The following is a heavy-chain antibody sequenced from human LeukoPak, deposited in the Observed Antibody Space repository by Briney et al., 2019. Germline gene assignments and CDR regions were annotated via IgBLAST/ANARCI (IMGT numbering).Heavy chain of an antibody. Sequence: SETLPLTCTVSSGSISSSHYYWSWIRQPAGKGLEWIGRIYTSGSTNYNPSLKSRVTMSVDTSKNQFSLKLSSVTAADTAVYYCARDVVGVDTAMADYYYYGMDVWGQGTTVTVSS. CDR2: IYTSGST. CDR1: SGSISSSHYY. V-gene: IGHV4-61*02. CDR3: ARDVVGVDTAMADYYYYGMDV. D-gene: IGHD5-18*01. J-gene: IGHJ6*02.